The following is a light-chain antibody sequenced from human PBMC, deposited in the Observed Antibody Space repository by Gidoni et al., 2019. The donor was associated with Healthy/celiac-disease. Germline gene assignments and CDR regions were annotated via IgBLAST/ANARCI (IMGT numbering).Light chain of an antibody. Sequence: IVMTQSPATLSVSPGERATFPCRASQSFSSNLAWYQQKPGQAPRLLIYGASTRATGIPARFSGSGSGTEFTLTISSLQSEDFAVYYCQQYNNWPRTFGQGTKVEIK. J-gene: IGKJ1*01. CDR3: QQYNNWPRT. CDR1: QSFSSN. V-gene: IGKV3-15*01. CDR2: GAS.